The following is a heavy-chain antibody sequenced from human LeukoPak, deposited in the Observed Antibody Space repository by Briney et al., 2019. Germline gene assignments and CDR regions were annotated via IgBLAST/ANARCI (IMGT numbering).Heavy chain of an antibody. J-gene: IGHJ3*02. D-gene: IGHD3-3*02. Sequence: PSETLSLTCTVSGGSISSSSYYWGWIRQPPGKGLERIGSIYYSGSTYYNPSLKSRVTISVDKSKNQFSLKLTSVTAADTAVYYCAKEVDLLATGARHAFHIWGQGTMVTVSS. CDR3: AKEVDLLATGARHAFHI. CDR2: IYYSGST. CDR1: GGSISSSSYY. V-gene: IGHV4-39*07.